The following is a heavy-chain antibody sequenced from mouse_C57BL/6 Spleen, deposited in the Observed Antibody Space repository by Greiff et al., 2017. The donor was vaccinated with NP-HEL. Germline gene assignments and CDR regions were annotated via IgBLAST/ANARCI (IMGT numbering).Heavy chain of an antibody. Sequence: QVQLQQSGAELVRPGASVTLSCKASGYTFTDYEMHWVKQTPVHGLEWIGAIDPETGGTAYNQKFKGKAILTADKSSSTAYMELRSLTSEDSAVYYCTRNEDPYTYAKDYWGQGTSVTVSS. J-gene: IGHJ4*01. CDR2: IDPETGGT. CDR1: GYTFTDYE. CDR3: TRNEDPYTYAKDY. V-gene: IGHV1-15*01. D-gene: IGHD2-10*01.